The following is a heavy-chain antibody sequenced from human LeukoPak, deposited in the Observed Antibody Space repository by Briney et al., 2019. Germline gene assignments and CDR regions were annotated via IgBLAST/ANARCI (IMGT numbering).Heavy chain of an antibody. V-gene: IGHV3-33*06. Sequence: GGSRRLSCAASGFTFRTYGMHWVRQAPGKGLEWVAVIWYDGSDKYYADSVKGRFTISRDNFKNTLYLQMDSLRVEDTAVYYCAKDLGSGWYYFDNWGQGTLVTVSS. CDR1: GFTFRTYG. J-gene: IGHJ4*02. D-gene: IGHD6-19*01. CDR2: IWYDGSDK. CDR3: AKDLGSGWYYFDN.